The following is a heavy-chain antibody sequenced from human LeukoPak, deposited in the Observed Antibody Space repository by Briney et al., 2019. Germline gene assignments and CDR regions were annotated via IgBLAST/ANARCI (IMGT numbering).Heavy chain of an antibody. CDR1: GFTFSSYD. D-gene: IGHD1-1*01. Sequence: GGSLRLSCAASGFTFSSYDMHWVRQAPGKGLEWVAFIRYDGSNKYYADSVKGRFTISRDNSKNTLYLQMNSLRAEDTAVYYCAKLHTTGTPNGDYWGQGTLVTVSS. CDR2: IRYDGSNK. CDR3: AKLHTTGTPNGDY. V-gene: IGHV3-30*02. J-gene: IGHJ4*02.